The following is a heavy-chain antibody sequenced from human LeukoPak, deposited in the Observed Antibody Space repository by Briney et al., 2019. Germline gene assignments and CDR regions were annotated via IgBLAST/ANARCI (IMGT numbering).Heavy chain of an antibody. D-gene: IGHD3-22*01. CDR3: ATLRITMIVVVTSPYAFDI. CDR2: FDPEDGET. V-gene: IGHV1-24*01. CDR1: GYTLTELS. J-gene: IGHJ3*02. Sequence: GASAKVSCKVSGYTLTELSMHWVRQAPGKGLEWMGGFDPEDGETIYAQKFQGRVTMTEDTSTDTAYMELSSLRSEDTAVYYCATLRITMIVVVTSPYAFDIWGQGTMVTVSS.